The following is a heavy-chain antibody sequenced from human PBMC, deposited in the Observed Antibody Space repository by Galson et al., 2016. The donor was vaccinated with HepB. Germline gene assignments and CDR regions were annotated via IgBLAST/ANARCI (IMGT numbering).Heavy chain of an antibody. D-gene: IGHD6-13*01. Sequence: SLRLSCAASGFTFSSYTMNWVRQAPGRGLEWVSSITSGSTSIYYADSLKGRFTISRDNAKNSLYLQMNSLRAEDTAVYYCALISAAGRGYYTVDVWGQGTTVTVSS. CDR2: ITSGSTSI. CDR1: GFTFSSYT. CDR3: ALISAAGRGYYTVDV. J-gene: IGHJ6*02. V-gene: IGHV3-21*01.